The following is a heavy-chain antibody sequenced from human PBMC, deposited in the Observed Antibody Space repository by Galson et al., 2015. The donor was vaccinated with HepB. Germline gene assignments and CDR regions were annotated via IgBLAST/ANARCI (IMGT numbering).Heavy chain of an antibody. D-gene: IGHD6-19*01. J-gene: IGHJ4*02. CDR2: IYWDDDK. Sequence: ALVKPTQTLTVTCTFSGFSLSTNGVGVGWIRQPPGKALEWLALIYWDDDKRYNPSLKSRLTVTKDTSKNQVVLAMTNMHPVDTATYYCAHRQANGWYVDYDYWGQGTLVTVSS. V-gene: IGHV2-5*02. CDR1: GFSLSTNGVG. CDR3: AHRQANGWYVDYDY.